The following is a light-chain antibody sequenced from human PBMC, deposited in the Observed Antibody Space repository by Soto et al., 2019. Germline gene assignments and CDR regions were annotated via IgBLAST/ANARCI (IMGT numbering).Light chain of an antibody. CDR2: DVS. Sequence: QSALTQPASVSGSPGQSITISCTGTSSDVGGYNYVSWYQQHPGKAPKLMIYDVSNRPSGVSNRFSGYTSGNTASLTISGLHAEDEADYYCSSYTSSSTPVVFGGGTKLTVL. CDR3: SSYTSSSTPVV. V-gene: IGLV2-14*01. CDR1: SSDVGGYNY. J-gene: IGLJ2*01.